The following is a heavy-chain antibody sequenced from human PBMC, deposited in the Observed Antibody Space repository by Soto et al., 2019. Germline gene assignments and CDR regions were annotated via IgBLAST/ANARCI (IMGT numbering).Heavy chain of an antibody. CDR3: AKDLGDSSGYYYGLDY. CDR2: IKNKANSYAT. CDR1: GFTFSDHY. Sequence: GGSLRLSCAASGFTFSDHYMDWVRQAPGKGLEWVGRIKNKANSYATQYAASVKGRFSISRDDSQNLLYLQMNSLRAEDTAVYYCAKDLGDSSGYYYGLDYWGQGTLVTVSS. D-gene: IGHD3-22*01. J-gene: IGHJ4*02. V-gene: IGHV3-72*01.